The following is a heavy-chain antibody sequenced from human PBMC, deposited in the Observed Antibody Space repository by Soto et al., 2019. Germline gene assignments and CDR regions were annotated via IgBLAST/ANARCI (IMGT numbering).Heavy chain of an antibody. D-gene: IGHD6-6*01. Sequence: QVLLQQWGAGLLKPSETLSLTCAVYGGSFSAYYWSWIRQPPGKGLEWIGEINHSGSTNYNPSLKSRVTISVGTSKNQVSLKLSSVTAADTAVYYCARTSRFEYWGQGTLVTVSS. CDR1: GGSFSAYY. J-gene: IGHJ4*02. V-gene: IGHV4-34*01. CDR3: ARTSRFEY. CDR2: INHSGST.